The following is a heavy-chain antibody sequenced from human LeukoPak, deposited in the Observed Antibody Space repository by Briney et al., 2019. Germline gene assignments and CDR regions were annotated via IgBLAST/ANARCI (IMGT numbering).Heavy chain of an antibody. V-gene: IGHV3-33*01. CDR3: ARDGGYDRIWGLDY. J-gene: IGHJ4*02. CDR1: GFTFRNYG. D-gene: IGHD3-22*01. CDR2: IWYDGSTK. Sequence: GGSLRLSCAASGFTFRNYGMQWVCQAPGKGLEWVAVIWYDGSTKYYADSVKGRFTISRDNGKNSLYLQMNSLRDEDTAVYYCARDGGYDRIWGLDYWGQGTLVTVSS.